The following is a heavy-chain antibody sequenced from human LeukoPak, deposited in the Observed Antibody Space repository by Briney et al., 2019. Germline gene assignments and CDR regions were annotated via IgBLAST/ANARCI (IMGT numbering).Heavy chain of an antibody. Sequence: GASVKVSCKASGYTFTSYGFSWVRQAPGQGLEWMGWINPYNGNTNYAQKLQGRVTMTTDTSTSTAYMELRSLRSDDTAVYYGARGSGAYSGSYYAWFDPWGQGTLVTVSS. D-gene: IGHD1-26*01. CDR2: INPYNGNT. CDR3: ARGSGAYSGSYYAWFDP. J-gene: IGHJ5*02. CDR1: GYTFTSYG. V-gene: IGHV1-18*01.